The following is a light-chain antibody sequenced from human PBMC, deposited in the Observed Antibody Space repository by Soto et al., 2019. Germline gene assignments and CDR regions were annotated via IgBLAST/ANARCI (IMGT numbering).Light chain of an antibody. CDR1: QSVSSSY. Sequence: EIVLTQSPGTLSLSPGERATLSCRASQSVSSSYLAWYQQKPGQAPRQLIYVASSRATGIPDRFSGSGSGTDFTLTITRLEADDFAVYYCPHYRTSFGGGTRVEIK. CDR2: VAS. V-gene: IGKV3-20*01. J-gene: IGKJ4*01. CDR3: PHYRTS.